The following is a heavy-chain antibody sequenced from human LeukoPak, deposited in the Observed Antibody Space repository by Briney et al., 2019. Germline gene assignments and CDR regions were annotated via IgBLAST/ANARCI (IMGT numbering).Heavy chain of an antibody. CDR3: AGGEAVAGNDY. D-gene: IGHD6-19*01. J-gene: IGHJ4*02. V-gene: IGHV3-21*01. Sequence: GGSLRLSCAASGFTFSSYSMNWVRQALGKGLEWVSSISSNSSYIYYADSVKGRFTISRDNAKNSLYLQMNSLRAEDTAVYYCAGGEAVAGNDYWGQGTLVTVSS. CDR1: GFTFSSYS. CDR2: ISSNSSYI.